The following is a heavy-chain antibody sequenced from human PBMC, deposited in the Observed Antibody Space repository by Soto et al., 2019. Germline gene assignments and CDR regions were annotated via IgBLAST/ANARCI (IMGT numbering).Heavy chain of an antibody. D-gene: IGHD2-2*01. CDR2: MSFDGSKA. CDR1: GFTLSSYA. Sequence: QVQLVESGGGVVQPGRSLSLSCAASGFTLSSYAVHCVRQAPGKGLEWVAVMSFDGSKASHADSVKGRFTISRDNSKNTVSLQMNSLRVEDSAVYYCARGPPGVVPGAIGSGGMDVWGQGTTVTVSS. V-gene: IGHV3-30*04. CDR3: ARGPPGVVPGAIGSGGMDV. J-gene: IGHJ6*02.